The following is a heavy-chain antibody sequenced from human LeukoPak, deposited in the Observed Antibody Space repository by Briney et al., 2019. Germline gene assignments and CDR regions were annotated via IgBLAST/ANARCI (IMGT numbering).Heavy chain of an antibody. CDR2: IRTKAYGGTT. Sequence: GRSLRLSCTASRFTFGDYAMSWFRQAPGKGLEWVGFIRTKAYGGTTEFAASVKGRFTISRDDSKSIAYLQMNSLKTEDTAVYYCTRGVYSSSTYNFDYWGQGTLVTVSS. J-gene: IGHJ4*02. CDR1: RFTFGDYA. CDR3: TRGVYSSSTYNFDY. D-gene: IGHD6-13*01. V-gene: IGHV3-49*03.